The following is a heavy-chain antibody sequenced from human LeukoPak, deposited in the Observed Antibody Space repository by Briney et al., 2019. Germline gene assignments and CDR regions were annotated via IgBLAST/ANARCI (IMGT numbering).Heavy chain of an antibody. CDR3: ATGNYNRPFDY. D-gene: IGHD1-7*01. Sequence: GGSLRLSCAASGFTFSCYGMHWVRQAPGKGLEWVAVISYDGSNKYYADSVKGRFTISRDNSKNTLYLQLNSLRAEDTAVYYCATGNYNRPFDYWGQGTLVTVSS. CDR2: ISYDGSNK. CDR1: GFTFSCYG. J-gene: IGHJ4*02. V-gene: IGHV3-30*03.